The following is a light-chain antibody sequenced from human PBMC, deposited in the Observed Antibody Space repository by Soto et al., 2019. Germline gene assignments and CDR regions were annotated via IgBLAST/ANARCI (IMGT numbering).Light chain of an antibody. CDR2: AVS. CDR3: SSYTSDSSYV. V-gene: IGLV2-14*01. Sequence: QSVLTQPPSVSGSPGQSITISCTGTSSDVGLYDYVSWYQQHPGKAHQLMIYAVSNRPSGVSNRFSASKSGNTASLFISGLQAEDEADYYCSSYTSDSSYVFGSGTKVTVL. CDR1: SSDVGLYDY. J-gene: IGLJ1*01.